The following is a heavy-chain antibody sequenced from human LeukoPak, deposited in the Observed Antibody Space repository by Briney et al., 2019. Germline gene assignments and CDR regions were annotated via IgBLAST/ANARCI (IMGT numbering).Heavy chain of an antibody. CDR3: ARSVGYYFDY. V-gene: IGHV1-69*06. CDR2: IISIFGTA. Sequence: AASVKVSCKASGGTFSSYAISWVRQAPGQGLEWMGGIISIFGTANYAQKFQGRVTITADKSTSTAYMELSSLRSEDTAVYYCARSVGYYFDYWGQGTLVTVSS. D-gene: IGHD4-23*01. CDR1: GGTFSSYA. J-gene: IGHJ4*02.